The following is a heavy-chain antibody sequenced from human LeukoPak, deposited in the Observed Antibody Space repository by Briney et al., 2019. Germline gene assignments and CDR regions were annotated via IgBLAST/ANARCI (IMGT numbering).Heavy chain of an antibody. CDR2: IDIDGTIT. CDR1: GFTFSTNW. D-gene: IGHD2-8*01. V-gene: IGHV3-74*03. Sequence: GSLRLSCAASGFTFSTNWMHWVRQAPGKGLVWVSRIDIDGTITSYADSVKGRFTISRDNAKNTLYLQMNSLRVEDAAVYYCARDLNGARDYWGQGTLVSVSS. J-gene: IGHJ4*02. CDR3: ARDLNGARDY.